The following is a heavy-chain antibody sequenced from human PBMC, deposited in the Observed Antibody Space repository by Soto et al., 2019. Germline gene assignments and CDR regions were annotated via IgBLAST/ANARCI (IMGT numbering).Heavy chain of an antibody. V-gene: IGHV4-59*11. CDR3: ARDGREASGMDV. Sequence: KASETLSLTCTVSGGSISSHYWSWVRQAPGKGLEWIGHIYYRGSTSYNPSLRSRSTISVDTSNNQFSLKLNSVTTADTAVYYCARDGREASGMDVWGQGTKVTV. J-gene: IGHJ6*02. CDR2: IYYRGST. CDR1: GGSISSHY. D-gene: IGHD1-26*01.